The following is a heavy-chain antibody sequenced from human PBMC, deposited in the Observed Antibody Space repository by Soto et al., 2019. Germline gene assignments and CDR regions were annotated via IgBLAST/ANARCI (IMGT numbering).Heavy chain of an antibody. J-gene: IGHJ5*02. CDR3: AKTKKYSGTYGLFDP. CDR2: LSGSGSSA. CDR1: GFPFSNYA. D-gene: IGHD1-26*01. Sequence: EVQLLESGGGLVQPGGSLRLSCAASGFPFSNYAMSWVRQAPGKGLEWVAGLSGSGSSAYYADSWKGRFTISRDNSTNTLYLQMNRLRAEDTAIYYCAKTKKYSGTYGLFDPWGQGTRVTVSS. V-gene: IGHV3-23*01.